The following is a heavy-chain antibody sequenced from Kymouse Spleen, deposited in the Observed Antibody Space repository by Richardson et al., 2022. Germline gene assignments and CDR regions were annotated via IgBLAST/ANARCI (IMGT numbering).Heavy chain of an antibody. CDR1: GFTFSSYG. Sequence: QVQLVESGGGVVQPGRSLRLSCAASGFTFSSYGMHWVRQAPGKGLEWVAVIWYDGSNKYYADSVKGRFTISRDNSKNTLYLQMNSLRAEDTAVYYCARGVLRYFDWLFDYWGQGTLVTVSS. J-gene: IGHJ4*02. V-gene: IGHV3-33*01. CDR3: ARGVLRYFDWLFDY. D-gene: IGHD3-9*01. CDR2: IWYDGSNK.